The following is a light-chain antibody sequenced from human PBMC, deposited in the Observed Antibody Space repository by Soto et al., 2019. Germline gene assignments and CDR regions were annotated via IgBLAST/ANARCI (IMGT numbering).Light chain of an antibody. CDR2: AAS. Sequence: DIQLTQSPSSLSASVGDRVTITCRASQDISSYLAWYQQKLGKAPKLLIYAASTLKSGVPSRFSGSGSGTDFTLTISSLQPEDFATYFCQHLNSYPHFGGGTKVEIK. V-gene: IGKV1-9*01. CDR3: QHLNSYPH. CDR1: QDISSY. J-gene: IGKJ4*01.